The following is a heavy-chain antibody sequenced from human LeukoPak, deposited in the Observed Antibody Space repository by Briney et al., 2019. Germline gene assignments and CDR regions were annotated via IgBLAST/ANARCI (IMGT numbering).Heavy chain of an antibody. D-gene: IGHD2-15*01. CDR2: FDPSDSYT. Sequence: GASLKISWKGSGYRFTSYWISWVRQMPGKGLEWMGGFDPSDSYTNYSPSFQGHVTISADKSISTAYLQWSSLKASDTAMYYCARRSKSYCSGGSCYLDYWGQGTLVTVAS. J-gene: IGHJ4*02. CDR3: ARRSKSYCSGGSCYLDY. CDR1: GYRFTSYW. V-gene: IGHV5-10-1*01.